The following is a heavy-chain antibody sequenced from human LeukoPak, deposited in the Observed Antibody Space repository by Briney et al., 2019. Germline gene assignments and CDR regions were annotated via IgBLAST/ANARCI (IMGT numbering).Heavy chain of an antibody. CDR3: ARDSGRYYSDLYYFDY. CDR2: IIPIFGTA. CDR1: GGTFSSYA. Sequence: ASVKVSCKASGGTFSSYAISWVRQAPGQGLEWMGGIIPIFGTANYAQKFQGRVTITTDESTSTAYMELSSLRSEDTAVYYCARDSGRYYSDLYYFDYWGQGTLVTVSS. D-gene: IGHD1-26*01. J-gene: IGHJ4*02. V-gene: IGHV1-69*05.